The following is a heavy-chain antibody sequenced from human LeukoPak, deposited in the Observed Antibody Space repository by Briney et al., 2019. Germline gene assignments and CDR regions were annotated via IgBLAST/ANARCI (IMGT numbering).Heavy chain of an antibody. Sequence: SETLSLTCTVSGGSISSYYWSWIRQPPGKGLEWIGYIYYSGSTNYNPSLKSRVTISVDTSKNQFPLKLSSVTAADTAVYYCARRLYDGFDIWGQGTMVTVSS. D-gene: IGHD2-8*01. CDR2: IYYSGST. CDR3: ARRLYDGFDI. CDR1: GGSISSYY. V-gene: IGHV4-59*01. J-gene: IGHJ3*02.